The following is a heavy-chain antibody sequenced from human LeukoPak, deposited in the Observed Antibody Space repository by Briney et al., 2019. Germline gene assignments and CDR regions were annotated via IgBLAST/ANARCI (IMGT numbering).Heavy chain of an antibody. J-gene: IGHJ4*02. CDR2: IYYSGST. Sequence: SQTLSLTCTVSGGSISSGGYYWNWIRQHPGKGLEWIGYIYYSGSTYYNPSLKSRVTISVDTSKNQFSLKLSSVTAADTAVYYCARASVYCSSTSCSDYWGQGTLVTVSS. D-gene: IGHD2-2*01. CDR1: GGSISSGGYY. CDR3: ARASVYCSSTSCSDY. V-gene: IGHV4-31*03.